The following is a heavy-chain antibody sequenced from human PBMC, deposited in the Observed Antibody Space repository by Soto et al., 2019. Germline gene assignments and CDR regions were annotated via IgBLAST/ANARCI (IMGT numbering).Heavy chain of an antibody. CDR2: ISSSGSTI. Sequence: GSLRLSCAASGFTFSSYEMDWVRQAPGKGLEWVSYISSSGSTIYYADSVKGRFTISRDNAKNSLYLQMNSLRAEDTAVYYCAPASRGLLPDDYWGQGTLVTVSS. D-gene: IGHD3-22*01. CDR3: APASRGLLPDDY. CDR1: GFTFSSYE. V-gene: IGHV3-48*03. J-gene: IGHJ4*02.